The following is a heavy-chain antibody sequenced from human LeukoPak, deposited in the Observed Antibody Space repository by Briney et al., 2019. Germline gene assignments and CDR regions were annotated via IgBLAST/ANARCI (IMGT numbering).Heavy chain of an antibody. J-gene: IGHJ6*02. Sequence: GGSLRLSCAASGFTFTSYAMSWVRQAPGKGLEFVSAISGSALHTYYADSVKGRFTISRDNSKNTLYLQMDSLRVEDTVVYYCARTMGGYGMDVWGQGTTVTVSS. CDR2: ISGSALHT. V-gene: IGHV3-23*01. D-gene: IGHD2-8*01. CDR1: GFTFTSYA. CDR3: ARTMGGYGMDV.